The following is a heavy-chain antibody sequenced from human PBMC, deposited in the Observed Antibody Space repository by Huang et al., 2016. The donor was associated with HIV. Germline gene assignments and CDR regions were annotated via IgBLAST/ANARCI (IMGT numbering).Heavy chain of an antibody. Sequence: QVQLVQSGGEVMQPGASVRVSCKASGYDFGSYGMSGVRQAPGQGLEWLGVIGSDSRDTSSAQKFQGRVTMTTDTSTTTTYMELRSLRSDDTAMYYCARDPYYSNRWKRNDASFLWGQGTIITVSS. CDR3: ARDPYYSNRWKRNDASFL. CDR1: GYDFGSYG. CDR2: IGSDSRDT. D-gene: IGHD4-4*01. V-gene: IGHV1-18*01. J-gene: IGHJ3*01.